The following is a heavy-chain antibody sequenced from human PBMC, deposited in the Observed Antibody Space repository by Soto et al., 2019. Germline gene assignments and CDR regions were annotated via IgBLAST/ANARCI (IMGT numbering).Heavy chain of an antibody. Sequence: HPGGSLRLSCAASGFPFSFYGFHWVRQSPGKGLEWLGVIVSDGSAIYHADSLEGRFFISRDNSKDILYLQMNSLRVEDTAVYYCARDDAFDNVNGFDMWGQGTMVTVSS. D-gene: IGHD3-3*02. CDR1: GFPFSFYG. CDR3: ARDDAFDNVNGFDM. CDR2: IVSDGSAI. J-gene: IGHJ3*02. V-gene: IGHV3-33*01.